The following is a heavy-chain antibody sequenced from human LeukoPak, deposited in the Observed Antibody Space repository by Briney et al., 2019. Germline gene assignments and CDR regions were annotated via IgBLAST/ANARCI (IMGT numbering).Heavy chain of an antibody. CDR3: TKDLGTEYNIFDY. CDR1: GFIVSSNY. J-gene: IGHJ4*02. CDR2: IYSGGST. D-gene: IGHD3-9*01. Sequence: GGSLRLSCAASGFIVSSNYMSWVRQAPGKGLEWVSVIYSGGSTYYADSVKGRFTISRDNSKNTLYLQMNSLRPDDTAVYYCTKDLGTEYNIFDYWGQGTLVTVSS. V-gene: IGHV3-66*02.